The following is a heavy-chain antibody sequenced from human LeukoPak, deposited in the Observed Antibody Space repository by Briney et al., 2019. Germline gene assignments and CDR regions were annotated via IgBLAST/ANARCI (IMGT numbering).Heavy chain of an antibody. CDR3: AKGGAAAEDY. Sequence: GGSLRLFCAASGFTFSSYGMHWVRRAPGKGLEWVAVISYDGSNKYYADSVKGRFTISGDNSKNTLYLQMNSLRAEDTAVYYCAKGGAAAEDYWGQGTLVTVSS. CDR2: ISYDGSNK. CDR1: GFTFSSYG. V-gene: IGHV3-30*18. D-gene: IGHD6-13*01. J-gene: IGHJ4*02.